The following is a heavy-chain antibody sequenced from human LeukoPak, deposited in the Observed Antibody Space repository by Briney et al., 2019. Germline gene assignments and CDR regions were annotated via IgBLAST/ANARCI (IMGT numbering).Heavy chain of an antibody. D-gene: IGHD3-10*01. CDR2: IYHSGST. Sequence: PSETLSLTCAVSGGSISSGGYSWSWIRQPPGKGLEWIGYIYHSGSTYYNPSLKSRVTISVDRSKNQFSLKLSSVTAADTAVYYCARGPRPGSGSYYNVPFDYWGQGTLVTASS. CDR1: GGSISSGGYS. J-gene: IGHJ4*02. CDR3: ARGPRPGSGSYYNVPFDY. V-gene: IGHV4-30-2*01.